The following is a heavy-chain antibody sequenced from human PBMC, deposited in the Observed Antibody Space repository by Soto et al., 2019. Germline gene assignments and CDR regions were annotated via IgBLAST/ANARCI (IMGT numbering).Heavy chain of an antibody. V-gene: IGHV2-5*02. CDR3: AHRVLRTVFGLVTTTAIYFDF. J-gene: IGHJ4*02. CDR2: IYWADDK. CDR1: GFSLTTSGVG. Sequence: QITLNESGPTQVKPRQTLTLTCTFSGFSLTTSGVGVGWIRQSPGKAPEWLALIYWADDKRYSPSLKSRLTTTKDTSKNQVVLTMADLDPADTATYYCAHRVLRTVFGLVTTTAIYFDFWGQGTPVAVSS. D-gene: IGHD3-3*01.